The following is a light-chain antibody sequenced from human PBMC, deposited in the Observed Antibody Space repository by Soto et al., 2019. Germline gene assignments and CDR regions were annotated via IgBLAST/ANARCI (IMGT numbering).Light chain of an antibody. CDR3: SSYTSSSTPFV. CDR2: DVI. Sequence: QSVLTQPASVSGSPGQSITISCTGTSSDIGGYNYVSWYQQHPGKAPKLMIYDVINRPSGISNRFSGSKSDNTASLTISGLQAEDEADYYSSSYTSSSTPFVFGTGTKLTVL. J-gene: IGLJ1*01. CDR1: SSDIGGYNY. V-gene: IGLV2-14*01.